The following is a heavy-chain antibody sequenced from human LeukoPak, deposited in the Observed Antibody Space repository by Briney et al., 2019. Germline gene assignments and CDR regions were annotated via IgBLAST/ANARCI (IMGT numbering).Heavy chain of an antibody. CDR3: ARGTHDYGDPRHYYYYGMDV. CDR2: IYYSGST. D-gene: IGHD4-17*01. J-gene: IGHJ6*02. V-gene: IGHV4-59*01. CDR1: GGSISSYY. Sequence: SETLSLTCTVSGGSISSYYWSWIRQPPGKGLEWIGYIYYSGSTNYNPSLKSRVTISVDTSKNQFSLKLSSVTAADTAVYYCARGTHDYGDPRHYYYYGMDVWGQGTTVTVSS.